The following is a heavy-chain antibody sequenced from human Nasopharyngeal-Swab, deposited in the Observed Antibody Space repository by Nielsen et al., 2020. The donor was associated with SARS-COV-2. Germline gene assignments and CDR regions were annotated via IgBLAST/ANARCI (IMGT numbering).Heavy chain of an antibody. J-gene: IGHJ6*02. Sequence: SETLSLTCAVSGGSISSSNWWSWVRQPPGKGLEWIGEIYHSGSTNYNPSLKSRVTISVDKSKNQFSLKLSSVTAADTAVYYCATSTISNLYYYGMDVWGQGTTVTVSS. V-gene: IGHV4-4*02. D-gene: IGHD3-9*01. CDR2: IYHSGST. CDR1: GGSISSSNW. CDR3: ATSTISNLYYYGMDV.